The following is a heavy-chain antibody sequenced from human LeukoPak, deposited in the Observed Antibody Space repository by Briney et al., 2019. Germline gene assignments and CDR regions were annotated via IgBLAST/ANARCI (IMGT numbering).Heavy chain of an antibody. CDR1: GFAFSDYY. CDR3: ARAPPPIAAAGTVAFDI. D-gene: IGHD6-13*01. J-gene: IGHJ3*02. CDR2: IYSGGST. V-gene: IGHV3-53*01. Sequence: WGVLRLSCAASGFAFSDYYMTWVRQAPGKGLEWVSIIYSGGSTYYADSVKGRFTISRDNSKNTLYLQMNSLRAEDTALYYCARAPPPIAAAGTVAFDIWGQGTMVTVSA.